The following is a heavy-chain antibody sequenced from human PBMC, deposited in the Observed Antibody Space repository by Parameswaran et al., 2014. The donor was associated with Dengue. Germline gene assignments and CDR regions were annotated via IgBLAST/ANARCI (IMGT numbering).Heavy chain of an antibody. Sequence: WVRQAPGQGLEWMGWINPNSGGTNYAQKFQGRVTMTRDTSISTAYMELSRLRSDDTAVYYCARDLTDSSGNPYFDYWGQGTLVTVSS. J-gene: IGHJ4*02. D-gene: IGHD3-22*01. CDR3: ARDLTDSSGNPYFDY. CDR2: INPNSGGT. V-gene: IGHV1-2*02.